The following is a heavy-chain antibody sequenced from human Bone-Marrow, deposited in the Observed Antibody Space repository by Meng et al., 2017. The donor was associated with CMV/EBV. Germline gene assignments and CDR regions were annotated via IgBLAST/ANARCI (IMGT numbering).Heavy chain of an antibody. CDR2: INHRGSA. D-gene: IGHD1-26*01. Sequence: LSLTCGGYGWSFSSYYWNWIRQPPGKGLEWIGEINHRGSANYNPSLKSRVTMSVDTSKKQFSLKLSSVTAADTALYFCAREIVGATDYWGQGTLVTVSS. CDR3: AREIVGATDY. J-gene: IGHJ4*02. CDR1: GWSFSSYY. V-gene: IGHV4-34*01.